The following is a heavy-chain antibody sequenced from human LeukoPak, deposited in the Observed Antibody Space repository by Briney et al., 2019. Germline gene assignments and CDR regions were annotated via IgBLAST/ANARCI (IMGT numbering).Heavy chain of an antibody. V-gene: IGHV4-39*07. Sequence: PSETLSLTCTVSGGSISSGTYYWSWIRQPPGKGLEWIGEINHSGSTNYNPSLKSRVTISVDTSKNQFSLKLSSVTAADTAVYYCARLMSPPGFKWLRLRPRAYMDVWGKGTTVTISS. CDR2: INHSGST. D-gene: IGHD5-12*01. CDR3: ARLMSPPGFKWLRLRPRAYMDV. J-gene: IGHJ6*03. CDR1: GGSISSGTYY.